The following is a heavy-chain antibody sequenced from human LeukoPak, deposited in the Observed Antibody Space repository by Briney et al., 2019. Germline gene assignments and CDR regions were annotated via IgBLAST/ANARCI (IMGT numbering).Heavy chain of an antibody. CDR1: GYTFTSYG. J-gene: IGHJ4*02. D-gene: IGHD3-22*01. CDR3: ARDLAFNYYDSSGIVY. CDR2: ISAYNGNT. Sequence: ASVKVSCKASGYTFTSYGISWVRQAPGQGLEWMGWISAYNGNTSYAQKLQGRVTMTTDTSTSTAYMELRSLRSDDTAVYYCARDLAFNYYDSSGIVYWGQGTLVTVSS. V-gene: IGHV1-18*01.